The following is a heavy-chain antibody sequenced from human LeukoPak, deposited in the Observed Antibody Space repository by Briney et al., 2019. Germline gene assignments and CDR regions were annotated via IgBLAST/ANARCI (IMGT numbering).Heavy chain of an antibody. CDR3: ARGGAGEYYDSSGCPHHFDY. Sequence: SETLSLTCDVYGGSFSNYYWTWIRQPPGKGLEWIGEIDHRGSTNSNPSLKSRVTISVDTSKNQFSLKLSSVTAADTAVYYCARGGAGEYYDSSGCPHHFDYWGQGTLVTVSS. J-gene: IGHJ4*02. CDR1: GGSFSNYY. CDR2: IDHRGST. D-gene: IGHD3-22*01. V-gene: IGHV4-34*01.